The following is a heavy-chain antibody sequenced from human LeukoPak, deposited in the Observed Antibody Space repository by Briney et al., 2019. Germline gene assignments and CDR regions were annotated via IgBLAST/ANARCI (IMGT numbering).Heavy chain of an antibody. Sequence: GGSLRLSCAASAFTFRNYGMHWVRQAPGKGLEWVAVIWFDGSNKYYSDSVKGRFTISRDNSNNTLYLQMNSLRAEDTAVYYCASDVARLNYGFILGYWGRGTLVTVSS. CDR1: AFTFRNYG. CDR2: IWFDGSNK. CDR3: ASDVARLNYGFILGY. V-gene: IGHV3-33*08. J-gene: IGHJ4*02. D-gene: IGHD3-10*01.